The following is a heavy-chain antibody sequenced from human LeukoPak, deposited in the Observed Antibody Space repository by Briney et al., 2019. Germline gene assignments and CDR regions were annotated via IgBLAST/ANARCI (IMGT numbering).Heavy chain of an antibody. CDR1: GFTFSDNS. Sequence: GGSLRLSCAASGFTFSDNSMHWVRQAPGKGLVWVSHISFDGGSTSYADSAKGRFTISRDDAKNTVYLQLNSLRVEDTAVYYCTRALLGATKATANRGFDFWGQGTLVTVSS. CDR2: ISFDGGST. V-gene: IGHV3-74*01. CDR3: TRALLGATKATANRGFDF. J-gene: IGHJ4*02. D-gene: IGHD3-16*01.